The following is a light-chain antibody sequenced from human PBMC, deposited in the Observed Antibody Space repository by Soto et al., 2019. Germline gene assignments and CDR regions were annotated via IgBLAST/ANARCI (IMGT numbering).Light chain of an antibody. Sequence: DIQLTQSPSSLSASVGDRVTITCRASQSISSYLNWYQQKPGKAPKLLIYAASSLQSGVPSRFSGSGSGTDFTLTISSLQTEELATYYCQLLLSYLIPVGRGTRRAIK. J-gene: IGKJ5*01. V-gene: IGKV1-39*01. CDR2: AAS. CDR1: QSISSY. CDR3: QLLLSYLIP.